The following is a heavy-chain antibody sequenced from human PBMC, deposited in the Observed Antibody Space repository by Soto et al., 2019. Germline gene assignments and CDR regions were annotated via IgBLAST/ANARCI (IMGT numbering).Heavy chain of an antibody. CDR2: MSGSGGST. Sequence: EVQLLESGGGLVQPGGSLRLSCAASGFTFSNYVMSWVRQAPGKVLEWVSAMSGSGGSTYYADSVKGRFTISRDNSKNTLYLQMNSLRAEDTAVYYCAKEHTSAFAVHYMDVWGKGTTVTVSS. V-gene: IGHV3-23*01. J-gene: IGHJ6*03. CDR3: AKEHTSAFAVHYMDV. CDR1: GFTFSNYV. D-gene: IGHD3-10*02.